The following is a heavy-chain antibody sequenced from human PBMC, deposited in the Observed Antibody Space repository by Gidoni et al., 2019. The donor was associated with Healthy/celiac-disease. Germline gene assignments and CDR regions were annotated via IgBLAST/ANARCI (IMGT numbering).Heavy chain of an antibody. V-gene: IGHV3-11*01. CDR2: ISSSGITI. CDR3: ARDGGDIVVVPVYYYGMDV. CDR1: GFTFSDYY. Sequence: QVQLVESGGGLVKPGGSLRLSCAASGFTFSDYYMSWSRQAPGKGLEWVSYISSSGITIYYADSVKGLFTISRDNAKNSLYLQMNSLRAEDTAVYYCARDGGDIVVVPVYYYGMDVWGQGTTVTVSS. J-gene: IGHJ6*02. D-gene: IGHD2-2*01.